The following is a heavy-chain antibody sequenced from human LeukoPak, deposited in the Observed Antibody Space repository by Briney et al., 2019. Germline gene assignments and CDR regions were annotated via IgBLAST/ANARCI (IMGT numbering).Heavy chain of an antibody. CDR2: INHSGST. J-gene: IGHJ4*02. CDR3: ARGLGY. V-gene: IGHV4-34*01. Sequence: SETLSLTCAVCGGSFSGYYWSWIRQPPGKGLEWIGEINHSGSTNYNPSLKSRVTISVDTSKNQFSLKLSSVTAADTAVYYCARGLGYWGQGTLVTVSS. CDR1: GGSFSGYY. D-gene: IGHD3-16*01.